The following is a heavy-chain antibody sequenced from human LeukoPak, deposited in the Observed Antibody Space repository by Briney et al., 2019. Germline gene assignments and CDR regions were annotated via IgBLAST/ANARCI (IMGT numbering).Heavy chain of an antibody. J-gene: IGHJ4*02. Sequence: GGSLRLSCAASGFTFSSYAMSWVRQAPGKGLEWVSAISGSGGSTNCADSVKGRFTISRDNSKNTLYLQMNSLRAEDTAVYYCAKAIFGVVIAYFDYWGQGTLVTVSS. CDR3: AKAIFGVVIAYFDY. D-gene: IGHD3-3*01. V-gene: IGHV3-23*01. CDR2: ISGSGGST. CDR1: GFTFSSYA.